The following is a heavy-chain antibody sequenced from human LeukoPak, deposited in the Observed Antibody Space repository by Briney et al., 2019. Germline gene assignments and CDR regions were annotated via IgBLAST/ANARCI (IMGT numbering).Heavy chain of an antibody. CDR2: IRSTGSST. CDR1: GFTFRDYY. CDR3: ARDSSGWYHWFDP. J-gene: IGHJ5*02. Sequence: PGGSLRLSCTASGFTFRDYYVTWIRQAPGKGLEWVSYIRSTGSSTAYADSVKGRFAISRDNAKNSLYLQMNSLRVEDTAVYYCARDSSGWYHWFDPWGQGALVTVSS. D-gene: IGHD6-13*01. V-gene: IGHV3-11*04.